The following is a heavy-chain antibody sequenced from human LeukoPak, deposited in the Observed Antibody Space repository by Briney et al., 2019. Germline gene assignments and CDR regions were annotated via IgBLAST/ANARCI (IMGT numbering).Heavy chain of an antibody. CDR2: IIPIFGTA. D-gene: IGHD3-22*01. CDR3: ARDHPYDSSGYYYPVAFDI. J-gene: IGHJ3*02. Sequence: GSSVKVSCRASGGTFSSYAISWVRQAPGQGLEWMGGIIPIFGTANYAQKFQGRVTITADESTSTAYMELSSLRSEDTAVYYCARDHPYDSSGYYYPVAFDIWGQGTMVTVSS. V-gene: IGHV1-69*01. CDR1: GGTFSSYA.